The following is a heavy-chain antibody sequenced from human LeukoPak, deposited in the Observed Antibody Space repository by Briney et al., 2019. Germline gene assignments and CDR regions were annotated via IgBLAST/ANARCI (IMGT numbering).Heavy chain of an antibody. Sequence: ASVKVPCKASGYTFTSYGISWVRQAPGQGLEWMGWISAYNGNTNYAQKLQGRVTMTTDTSTSTAYMELRSLRSVDTAVYYCAREGGTYCGGDCYYYFDYRGQGTLVTVSS. V-gene: IGHV1-18*01. D-gene: IGHD2-21*01. J-gene: IGHJ4*02. CDR1: GYTFTSYG. CDR3: AREGGTYCGGDCYYYFDY. CDR2: ISAYNGNT.